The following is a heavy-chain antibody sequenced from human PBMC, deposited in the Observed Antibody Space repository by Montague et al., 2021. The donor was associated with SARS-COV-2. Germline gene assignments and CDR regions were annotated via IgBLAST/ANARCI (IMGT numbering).Heavy chain of an antibody. CDR1: GGSFSAYY. J-gene: IGHJ5*02. Sequence: SETLSLTCAVYGGSFSAYYWTWIRQSPGRGLEWIGYIYYSATTNYNPSLKSRVTMSIDTSKNQFSLSLSSVTAADSAVYYCARLRRGTYYVSFDPWGQGAPVSVSS. CDR2: IYYSATT. D-gene: IGHD1-26*01. V-gene: IGHV4-59*12. CDR3: ARLRRGTYYVSFDP.